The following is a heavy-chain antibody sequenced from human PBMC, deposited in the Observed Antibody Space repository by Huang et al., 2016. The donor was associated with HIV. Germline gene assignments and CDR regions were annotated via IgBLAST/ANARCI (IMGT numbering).Heavy chain of an antibody. CDR3: ARILMYYNSSGYGFDY. J-gene: IGHJ4*02. D-gene: IGHD3-22*01. CDR1: GGSFSGYY. CDR2: INHSGST. Sequence: QVQLQQWGAGLLKPSETLSLTCAVYGGSFSGYYWSWIRQPQGKGLEWIGEINHSGSTNYHPSLKSRVTISVDTSKNQFSLKLSYVTAADTAVYYCARILMYYNSSGYGFDYWGQGTLVTVSS. V-gene: IGHV4-34*01.